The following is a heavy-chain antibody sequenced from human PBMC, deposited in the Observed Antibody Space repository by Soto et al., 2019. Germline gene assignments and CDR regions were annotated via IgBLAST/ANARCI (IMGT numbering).Heavy chain of an antibody. CDR3: AQDLCGGSFYLRYYGMDV. CDR2: ISGSGGST. CDR1: GFTFSSYA. D-gene: IGHD2-21*01. J-gene: IGHJ6*02. Sequence: EVQLLESGGGLVQPGGSLRLSCAASGFTFSSYAMNWVRQAPGKGLEWVSSISGSGGSTYYADSVKGRFTISRDNSKNTLYLQMNSLRAEDTAVYYCAQDLCGGSFYLRYYGMDVWGQGTTVSVSS. V-gene: IGHV3-23*01.